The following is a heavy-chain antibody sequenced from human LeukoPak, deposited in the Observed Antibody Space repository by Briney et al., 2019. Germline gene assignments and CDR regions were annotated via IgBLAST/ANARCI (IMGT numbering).Heavy chain of an antibody. V-gene: IGHV1-2*02. Sequence: GASVKVSCRASGYTFTSYGISWVRQAPGQGLEWMGWINPNSGGTNYAQKFQGRVTMTRDTSISTAYMELSRLRSDDTAVYYCARGPRAYYGGGSYYYYYMDVWGKGTTVTVSS. CDR3: ARGPRAYYGGGSYYYYYMDV. CDR2: INPNSGGT. J-gene: IGHJ6*03. CDR1: GYTFTSYG. D-gene: IGHD4-23*01.